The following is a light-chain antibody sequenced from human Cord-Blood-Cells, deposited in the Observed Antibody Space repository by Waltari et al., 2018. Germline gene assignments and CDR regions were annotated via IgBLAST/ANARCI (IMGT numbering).Light chain of an antibody. Sequence: QSALTQPASVSGSPGQSLTISCTGTSSDVGGYNYVSWYQQHPGKAPKLMIYDVSNRPSGVSNRFSGSKSGNTASLTISGLQAEDEADYYCSSYTSSSTLCVFGTGTKVTVL. CDR3: SSYTSSSTLCV. V-gene: IGLV2-14*01. CDR2: DVS. CDR1: SSDVGGYNY. J-gene: IGLJ1*01.